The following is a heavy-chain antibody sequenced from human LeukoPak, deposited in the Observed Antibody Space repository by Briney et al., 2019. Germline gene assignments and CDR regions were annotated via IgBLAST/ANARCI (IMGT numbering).Heavy chain of an antibody. CDR2: ISAYNGNT. D-gene: IGHD3-9*01. V-gene: IGHV1-18*01. J-gene: IGHJ4*02. CDR3: ASGFDILTGYYCDY. Sequence: GASVKVSCKASGYTFTNYGISWVRQAPGQGLEWMGWISAYNGNTNYAQKLQGRVTMTTDTSTSTAYMELRSLRSDDTAVYYCASGFDILTGYYCDYWGQGTLVTVSS. CDR1: GYTFTNYG.